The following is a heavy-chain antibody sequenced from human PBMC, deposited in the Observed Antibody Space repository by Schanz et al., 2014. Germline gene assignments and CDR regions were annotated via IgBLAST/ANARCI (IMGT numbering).Heavy chain of an antibody. CDR3: TTFNNRDALYI. J-gene: IGHJ3*02. Sequence: VHLVESGGGLVKPGGSLRLSCAASGFTFSDYYMTWIRQAPGKGLEWVGRIENNANGATTDYAAPVKGRFTVSRDDSRNTLYLQMNTLRTDDTALYYCTTFNNRDALYIWGQGTMVSVSS. D-gene: IGHD1-20*01. CDR1: GFTFSDYY. V-gene: IGHV3-15*04. CDR2: IENNANGATT.